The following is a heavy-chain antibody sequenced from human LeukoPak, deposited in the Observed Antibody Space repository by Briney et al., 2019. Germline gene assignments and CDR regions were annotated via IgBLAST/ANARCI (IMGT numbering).Heavy chain of an antibody. V-gene: IGHV1-69*13. CDR2: IIPIFGTA. J-gene: IGHJ1*01. CDR3: ASTYSSGWYADWXXN. Sequence: ASVKVSCKASGGTFSSYAISWVRQAPGQGLEWMGGIIPIFGTANYAQKFQGRVTITADESTSTAYMELSSLRSEDTAVYYCASTYSSGWYADWXXNWGXXXLXTVSS. D-gene: IGHD6-19*01. CDR1: GGTFSSYA.